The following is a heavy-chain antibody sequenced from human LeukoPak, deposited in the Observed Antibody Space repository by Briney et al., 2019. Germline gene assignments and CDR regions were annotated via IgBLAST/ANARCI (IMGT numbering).Heavy chain of an antibody. J-gene: IGHJ3*02. D-gene: IGHD5-24*01. CDR2: IYYSGST. V-gene: IGHV4-59*01. Sequence: PSETLSLTCTVSGGSISSYYWSWIRQPPGKGLEWIGYIYYSGSTNYNPSLKSRVTISVDTSKNQFSLKLSSVTAADTAVYYCARDRAVEMATIQEGFDIWGQGTMVTASS. CDR1: GGSISSYY. CDR3: ARDRAVEMATIQEGFDI.